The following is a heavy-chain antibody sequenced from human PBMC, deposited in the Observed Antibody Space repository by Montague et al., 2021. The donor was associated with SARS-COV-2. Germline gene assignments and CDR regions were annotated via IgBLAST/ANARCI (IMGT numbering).Heavy chain of an antibody. J-gene: IGHJ6*02. D-gene: IGHD7-27*01. CDR3: ARLSGVAPRCYYEGMDV. CDR1: GFSLRTAGTC. V-gene: IGHV2-70*11. Sequence: PALVKPTQTLTLTCTFSGFSLRTAGTCVSWIRQPPGKAPQWLARIDWDCDKYYSRTLETRVSISTDTAKTQVVLTMTNVDPMDTATYYCARLSGVAPRCYYEGMDVWGQGTAVTVSS. CDR2: IDWDCDK.